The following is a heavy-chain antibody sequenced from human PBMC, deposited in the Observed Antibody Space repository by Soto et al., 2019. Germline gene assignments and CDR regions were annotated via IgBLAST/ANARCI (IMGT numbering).Heavy chain of an antibody. J-gene: IGHJ6*02. CDR1: GGSISSGDYY. CDR3: ARERLGADSSGDYWNYMDV. CDR2: IHNSGRT. D-gene: IGHD3-22*01. Sequence: QVQLQESGPGLVKPSQTLSLTCTVSGGSISSGDYYWSWIRQPPVKGLEWIGYIHNSGRTYYNPFLRSCLSISVDTSKTQFSLKLTSVTAADTAVYYCARERLGADSSGDYWNYMDVWGQGTTVTVSS. V-gene: IGHV4-30-4*01.